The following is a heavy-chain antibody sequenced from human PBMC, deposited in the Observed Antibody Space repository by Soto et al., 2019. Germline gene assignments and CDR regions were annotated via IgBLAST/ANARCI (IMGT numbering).Heavy chain of an antibody. CDR2: IYYSGST. D-gene: IGHD3-9*01. J-gene: IGHJ6*02. Sequence: QLQLQESGPGLVKPSETLSLTCTVSGGSISSSSYYWGWIRQPPGKGLEWIGSIYYSGSTYYNPSLKSRVTISVDTSKNQFSLKLSSVTAADTAVYYCASPFGYYDILTGHLGLDVWGQGTTVTVSS. CDR1: GGSISSSSYY. CDR3: ASPFGYYDILTGHLGLDV. V-gene: IGHV4-39*01.